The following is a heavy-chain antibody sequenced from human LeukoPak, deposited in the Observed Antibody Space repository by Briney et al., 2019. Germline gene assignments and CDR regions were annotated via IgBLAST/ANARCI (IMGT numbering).Heavy chain of an antibody. J-gene: IGHJ4*02. Sequence: PGGSLRLSCAASGFTFSNYAMTWARQAPGKGLEWVSAISGSGGSTYYADSVKGRFTISRDNSKNTLYLQMNSLRAEDTAVYYCAKLGLAVAGLDYWGQGTLVTVSS. CDR3: AKLGLAVAGLDY. CDR1: GFTFSNYA. CDR2: ISGSGGST. D-gene: IGHD6-19*01. V-gene: IGHV3-23*01.